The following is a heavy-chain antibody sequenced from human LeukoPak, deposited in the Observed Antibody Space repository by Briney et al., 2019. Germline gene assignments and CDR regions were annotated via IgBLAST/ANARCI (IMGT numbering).Heavy chain of an antibody. V-gene: IGHV4-59*01. CDR1: GGSISSYY. J-gene: IGHJ6*02. CDR3: ARGPKVGPAAIMLRGINYYYGMDV. D-gene: IGHD2-2*02. CDR2: IYYSGST. Sequence: SQTLSLTCTVSGGSISSYYWSWIRQPPGKGLEWIGYIYYSGSTNYNPSLTSRVTISVDTPKNQFSLKLSSVTAADTAVYYCARGPKVGPAAIMLRGINYYYGMDVWGQGTTVTVS.